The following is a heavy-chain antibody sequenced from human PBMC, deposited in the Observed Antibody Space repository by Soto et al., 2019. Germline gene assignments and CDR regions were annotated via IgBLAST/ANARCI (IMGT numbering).Heavy chain of an antibody. Sequence: QVQLVESGGGVVQPGRSLRLSYAASGFTFSSYGMHWVRQAPGKGLEWVAVISYDGSNKYYADSVKGRFTISRDNSKNTLYLQMNSLRAEDTAVYYCAKGGGSGSYDYWGQGTLVTVSS. D-gene: IGHD3-10*01. V-gene: IGHV3-30*18. J-gene: IGHJ4*02. CDR1: GFTFSSYG. CDR3: AKGGGSGSYDY. CDR2: ISYDGSNK.